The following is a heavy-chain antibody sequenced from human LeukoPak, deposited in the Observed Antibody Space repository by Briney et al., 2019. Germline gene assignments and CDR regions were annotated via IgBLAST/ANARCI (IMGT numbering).Heavy chain of an antibody. CDR3: AHKFLVRLGFDP. Sequence: SGPTLVKPTQTLTLTCTFSGFSLSTSGVGVGWIRQPPGKALEWLALIYWNDDKRYSPSLKSRLTITKDTSKNQVVLTMTNMDPVDTATYYCAHKFLVRLGFDPWGQGTLVTVSS. D-gene: IGHD6-6*01. J-gene: IGHJ5*02. CDR2: IYWNDDK. CDR1: GFSLSTSGVG. V-gene: IGHV2-5*01.